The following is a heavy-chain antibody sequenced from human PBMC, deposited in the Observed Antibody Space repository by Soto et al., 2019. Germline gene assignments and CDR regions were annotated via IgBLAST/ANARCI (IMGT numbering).Heavy chain of an antibody. V-gene: IGHV3-23*01. J-gene: IGHJ4*02. Sequence: GGSLRLSCATSGFPFSSSAMSWVRQAPGKGLEWVSALSGTGLSTYYADSVKGRFTISRDNSKNTLYLQMNSLRAEDTAIYYCVKNQVTIFGAVITPPEDWGQGTVVTVSS. CDR2: LSGTGLST. D-gene: IGHD3-3*01. CDR1: GFPFSSSA. CDR3: VKNQVTIFGAVITPPED.